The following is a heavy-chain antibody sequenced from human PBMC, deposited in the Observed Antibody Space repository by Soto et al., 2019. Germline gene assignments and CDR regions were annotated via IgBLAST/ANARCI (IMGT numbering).Heavy chain of an antibody. J-gene: IGHJ6*02. CDR3: TNGVSRAMDV. CDR1: GETFTTYW. V-gene: IGHV5-10-1*01. Sequence: GESLKISCSVSGETFTTYWISWVRQVPGKGLEWVGRIDPFDSHTYYNPSFQGHVSISADKSISTVYLHWSSLNASDTAIYYCTNGVSRAMDVWGQGNTVTV. D-gene: IGHD2-2*01. CDR2: IDPFDSHT.